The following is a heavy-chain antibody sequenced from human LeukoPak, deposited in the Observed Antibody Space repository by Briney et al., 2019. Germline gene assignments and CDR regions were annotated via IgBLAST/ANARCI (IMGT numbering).Heavy chain of an antibody. CDR3: ARHVHSIFGPFDP. Sequence: PSETLSLTCAVSGYSISSGYYWGWIRQPPGKGPEWLGSIYYSGSTYYNPSLKSRVTISVDTSKNQFSLKLSSVTAADTAVYYCARHVHSIFGPFDPWGQGTLVTVSS. CDR1: GYSISSGYY. D-gene: IGHD3-10*02. V-gene: IGHV4-38-2*01. J-gene: IGHJ5*02. CDR2: IYYSGST.